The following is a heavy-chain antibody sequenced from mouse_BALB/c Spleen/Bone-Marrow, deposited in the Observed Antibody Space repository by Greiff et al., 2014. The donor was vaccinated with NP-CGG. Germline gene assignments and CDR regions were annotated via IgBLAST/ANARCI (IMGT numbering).Heavy chain of an antibody. CDR3: ARDKGRVFFDY. Sequence: DVKLVESGGALVQPGGSLRLSCATSGLTFTDYYMNWVRQPPGKALEWLGFIRNKANGYTTEYSASVKGRFTISRDNSQSILYLQMNTLRAEDSATYYCARDKGRVFFDYWGQGTPLTVSS. V-gene: IGHV7-3*02. CDR2: IRNKANGYTT. J-gene: IGHJ2*01. CDR1: GLTFTDYY.